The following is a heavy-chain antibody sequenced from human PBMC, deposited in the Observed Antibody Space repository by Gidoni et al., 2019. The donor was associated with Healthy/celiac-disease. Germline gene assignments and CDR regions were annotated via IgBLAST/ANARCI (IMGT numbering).Heavy chain of an antibody. Sequence: QVTLKESGPVLVKPTETLTLTCNVSGFSLSNARMGVSWIRQPPGKALDWLAHIFSNDEKDYSTSLKSRLTISKDTSKSQVVLTMTNMDPVDTATYYCARIPVDCSGGSCYSPNWFFDPWGQGTLVTVSS. CDR3: ARIPVDCSGGSCYSPNWFFDP. V-gene: IGHV2-26*01. J-gene: IGHJ5*02. CDR2: IFSNDEK. D-gene: IGHD2-15*01. CDR1: GFSLSNARMG.